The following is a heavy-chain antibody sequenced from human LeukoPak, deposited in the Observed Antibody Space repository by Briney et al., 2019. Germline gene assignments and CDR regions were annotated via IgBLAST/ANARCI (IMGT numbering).Heavy chain of an antibody. CDR3: ARDSPYGGYFDL. CDR2: ISGYSSTL. D-gene: IGHD4-17*01. CDR1: GFTFSSYS. V-gene: IGHV3-48*01. J-gene: IGHJ2*01. Sequence: GGSLRLSCAASGFTFSSYSMNWVRQAPGKGLERVSYISGYSSTLYYADSVKGRFTISRDNAKNSLYLQMNSLRAEDTAVYYRARDSPYGGYFDLWGRGTLVTVSS.